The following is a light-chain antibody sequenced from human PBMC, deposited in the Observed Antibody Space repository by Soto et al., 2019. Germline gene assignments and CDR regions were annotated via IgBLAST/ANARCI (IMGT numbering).Light chain of an antibody. V-gene: IGKV4-1*01. Sequence: DIVMTQSPDSLAVSLGERATINCKSSQSVLYSSNNKNYLAWYQQKPGQPPKLLIYWASTRESGVPDRFSGRGSRTDFTLTISSLQAEDVAVYYCQQYYSTPQTFGQGTKVEIK. J-gene: IGKJ1*01. CDR1: QSVLYSSNNKNY. CDR3: QQYYSTPQT. CDR2: WAS.